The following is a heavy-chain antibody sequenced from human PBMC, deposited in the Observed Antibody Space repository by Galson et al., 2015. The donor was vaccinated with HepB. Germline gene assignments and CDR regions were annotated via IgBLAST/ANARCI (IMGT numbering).Heavy chain of an antibody. CDR1: GYTFTSYA. CDR3: ARNDYVWGSYRSDAFDI. CDR2: INAGNGNT. D-gene: IGHD3-16*02. V-gene: IGHV1-3*01. Sequence: SVKVSCKASGYTFTSYAMHWVRQAPGQRLEWMGWINAGNGNTKYSQKFQGRVTITRDTSASTAYMELSSLRSEDTAVYYCARNDYVWGSYRSDAFDIWGQGTMVTVSS. J-gene: IGHJ3*02.